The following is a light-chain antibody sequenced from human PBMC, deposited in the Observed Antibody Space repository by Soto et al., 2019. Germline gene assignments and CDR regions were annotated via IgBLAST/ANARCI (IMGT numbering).Light chain of an antibody. CDR1: QSISSN. CDR3: QRYDNWPLT. J-gene: IGKJ4*01. Sequence: EVVMTQSPATLSVSPGESATLSCRASQSISSNKLAWYQQKPGQAPRLLIYDASTRATGIPARFSGSGSGTDFTLTISSLQSEDFAVYYCQRYDNWPLTFGGGTKVDIK. V-gene: IGKV3-15*01. CDR2: DAS.